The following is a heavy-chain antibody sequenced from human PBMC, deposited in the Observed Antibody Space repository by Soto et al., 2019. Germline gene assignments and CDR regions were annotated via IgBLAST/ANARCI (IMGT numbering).Heavy chain of an antibody. J-gene: IGHJ5*02. CDR3: TRGPLPLGWFDP. Sequence: SETLSLTCTVSGGSISSSSYYWGWIRQPPGKGLEWIGSIYYSGSTYYNPSLKSRVTISVDTSKNQYSLKLSSVTAADTAVYYCTRGPLPLGWFDPWGRGTLATVSS. CDR1: GGSISSSSYY. D-gene: IGHD3-10*01. V-gene: IGHV4-39*01. CDR2: IYYSGST.